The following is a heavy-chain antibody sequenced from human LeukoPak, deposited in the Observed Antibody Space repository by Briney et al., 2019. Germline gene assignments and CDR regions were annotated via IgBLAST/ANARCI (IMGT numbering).Heavy chain of an antibody. CDR2: ISSSSTYI. CDR3: ARGGYSNYCTDY. D-gene: IGHD4-11*01. V-gene: IGHV3-21*01. CDR1: GFTFSSYN. Sequence: GGSLRLSCAASGFTFSSYNMSWVRQAPGKGLEWVSSISSSSTYIYYADSVKGRFAISRDNAKNSLYLQMSGLRAEDTAVYYCARGGYSNYCTDYWGQGTLVTVSS. J-gene: IGHJ4*02.